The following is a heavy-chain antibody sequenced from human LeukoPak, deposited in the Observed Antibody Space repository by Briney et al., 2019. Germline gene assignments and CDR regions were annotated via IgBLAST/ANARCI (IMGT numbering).Heavy chain of an antibody. CDR2: IYYSGST. Sequence: SETLSLTCTVSGGSISSYYWSWIRQPPGKGLEWIGYIYYSGSTNYNPSFKSRVTISVDTSKNQFSLKLSSVTAADTAVYYCARDMAPRATTYHYYYGMDVWGQGTTVTVSS. CDR3: ARDMAPRATTYHYYYGMDV. J-gene: IGHJ6*02. V-gene: IGHV4-59*01. CDR1: GGSISSYY. D-gene: IGHD5-12*01.